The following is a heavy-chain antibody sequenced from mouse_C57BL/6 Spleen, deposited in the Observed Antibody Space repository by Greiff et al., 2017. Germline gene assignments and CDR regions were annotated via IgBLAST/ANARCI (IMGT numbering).Heavy chain of an antibody. V-gene: IGHV5-12*01. J-gene: IGHJ1*03. Sequence: EVKLVESGGGLVQPGGSLKLSCAASGFTFSDYYMYWVRQTPEKRLEWVAYISNGGGSTYYPDTVKGRFTISRDNAKNTLYLQMSRLKSEDTAMYYCARQPYDGYPSYWYFDVWGTGTTVTVST. CDR1: GFTFSDYY. CDR3: ARQPYDGYPSYWYFDV. D-gene: IGHD2-3*01. CDR2: ISNGGGST.